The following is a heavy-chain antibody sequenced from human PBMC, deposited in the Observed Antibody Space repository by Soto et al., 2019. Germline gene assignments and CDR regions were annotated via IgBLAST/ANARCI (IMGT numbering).Heavy chain of an antibody. CDR3: ARDSYYDSSGYGAYYYYYGMDV. D-gene: IGHD3-22*01. J-gene: IGHJ6*02. CDR2: ISYDGSNK. CDR1: GFTFSSYA. V-gene: IGHV3-30-3*01. Sequence: SLRLSCIASGFTFSSYAMHWVRQAPGKGLEWVAVISYDGSNKYYADSVKGRFTISRDNSKNTLYLQMNSLRAEDTAVYYCARDSYYDSSGYGAYYYYYGMDVWGHWTTVTVSS.